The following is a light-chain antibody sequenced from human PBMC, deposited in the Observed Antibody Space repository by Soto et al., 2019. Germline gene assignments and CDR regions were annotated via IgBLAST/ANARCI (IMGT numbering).Light chain of an antibody. CDR2: KAS. CDR3: QQYNIYSYT. V-gene: IGKV1-5*03. J-gene: IGKJ2*01. CDR1: QSINSW. Sequence: DIQMTQSPSTLSASVGDRVTITCRASQSINSWLAWYQQKPGKAPKLLIYKASSLESGVPSRFSGSGSGTEFTLTISSLQPDDFATYYCQQYNIYSYTFGQGTKLEIK.